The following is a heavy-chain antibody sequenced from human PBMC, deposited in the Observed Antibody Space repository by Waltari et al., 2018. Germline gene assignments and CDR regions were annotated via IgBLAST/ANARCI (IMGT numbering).Heavy chain of an antibody. Sequence: VQLQESGPGLVKPSETLSLTCAVSGYSISSGYYWGWVRQAPGKGLEWVANIKQDGSEKYYVDSVKGRFTISRDNAKNSLYLQMNSLRAEDTAVYYCARELRIQNAFDIWGQGTMVTVSS. CDR2: IKQDGSEK. J-gene: IGHJ3*02. CDR3: ARELRIQNAFDI. D-gene: IGHD3-16*01. CDR1: GYSISSGYY. V-gene: IGHV3-7*03.